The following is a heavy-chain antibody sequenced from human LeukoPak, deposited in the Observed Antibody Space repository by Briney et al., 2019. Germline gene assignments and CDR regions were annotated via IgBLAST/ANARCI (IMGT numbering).Heavy chain of an antibody. Sequence: ASVKVSCKASGYTFTSYGISWVRQAPGQGLEWMGWISAYNGHTNYAQKFQGRVTMTTDTSTSTAYMELRSLRSVDTDVYYCARGGRWELPRPYAFDIWGQGTMVTVSS. CDR3: ARGGRWELPRPYAFDI. CDR1: GYTFTSYG. CDR2: ISAYNGHT. J-gene: IGHJ3*02. V-gene: IGHV1-18*01. D-gene: IGHD1-26*01.